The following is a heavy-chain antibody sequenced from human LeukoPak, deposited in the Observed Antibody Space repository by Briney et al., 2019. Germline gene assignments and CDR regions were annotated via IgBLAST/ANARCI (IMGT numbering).Heavy chain of an antibody. V-gene: IGHV3-23*01. J-gene: IGHJ4*02. D-gene: IGHD2-2*01. Sequence: GGSLRLSCAASGFTFSSYAVSWVRQAPGKGLEWVSAISGSGGSTYYADSVKGRFTISRDNSKNTLYLQMNSLRAEDTAVYYCARALVVVPAAPIDYWGQGTLVTVSS. CDR1: GFTFSSYA. CDR2: ISGSGGST. CDR3: ARALVVVPAAPIDY.